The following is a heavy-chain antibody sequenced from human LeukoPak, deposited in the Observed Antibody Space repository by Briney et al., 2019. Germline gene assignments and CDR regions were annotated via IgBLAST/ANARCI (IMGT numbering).Heavy chain of an antibody. V-gene: IGHV3-15*01. D-gene: IGHD6-13*01. CDR3: TTGVSGSSSWFDY. CDR2: IKSRTDGGTT. CDR1: GFTFSNAW. Sequence: GGSLRLSCAASGFTFSNAWMSWVRQAPGKGLEWVGRIKSRTDGGTTDYAAPVKGRFTISRDDSKNTLYLQMNSLKTEDTAVYYCTTGVSGSSSWFDYWGQGTLVTVSS. J-gene: IGHJ4*02.